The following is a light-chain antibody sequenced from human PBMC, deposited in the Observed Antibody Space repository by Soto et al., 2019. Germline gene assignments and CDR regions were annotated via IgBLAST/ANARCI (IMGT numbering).Light chain of an antibody. J-gene: IGKJ1*01. CDR2: GAS. CDR1: QSVSNNY. CDR3: QQYGSSGT. V-gene: IGKV3-20*01. Sequence: MVLTQSPSTLSLPPGERATLSCRASQSVSNNYLAWYQQKPGQAPRLLIYGASNRATGIPDRFSGSGSGTDFTLTISRLEPEDFAVYYCQQYGSSGTFGQGTEVDIK.